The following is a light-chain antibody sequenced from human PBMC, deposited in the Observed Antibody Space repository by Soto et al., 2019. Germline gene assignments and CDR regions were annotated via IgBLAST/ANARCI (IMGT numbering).Light chain of an antibody. V-gene: IGKV3-11*01. CDR2: DAS. Sequence: EIVLTQSPATLSLSPGERATFSCRASQSVSSDLVWYQHKPGQAPRLLIYDASNRANGIPARFSGSGSGTDLTLTISSLEPEDFAVYYCQQRSNWPPLTFGGGTKVDIK. J-gene: IGKJ4*01. CDR3: QQRSNWPPLT. CDR1: QSVSSD.